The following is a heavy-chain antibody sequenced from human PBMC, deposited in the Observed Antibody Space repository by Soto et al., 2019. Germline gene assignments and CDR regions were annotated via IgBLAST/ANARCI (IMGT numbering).Heavy chain of an antibody. CDR1: GFTFSSYS. J-gene: IGHJ6*03. CDR2: ISGSSSST. CDR3: ARSVDPVYSSRSFYFYIDV. V-gene: IGHV3-48*01. D-gene: IGHD6-13*01. Sequence: GGSLRLSCAASGFTFSSYSMSWVRQAPGKGLEWVSYISGSSSSTYYADSVRGRFTISRDNAKNSLYVQMNSLRAEDTAVYYCARSVDPVYSSRSFYFYIDVWGKGTTVTVSS.